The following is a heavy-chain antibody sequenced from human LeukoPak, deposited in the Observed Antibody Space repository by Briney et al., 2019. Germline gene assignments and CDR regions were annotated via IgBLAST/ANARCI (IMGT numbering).Heavy chain of an antibody. CDR1: GGSISSSSYY. D-gene: IGHD1-26*01. J-gene: IGHJ4*02. CDR2: IYYSGST. V-gene: IGHV4-39*01. Sequence: PSETLSLICTVSGGSISSSSYYWGWIRQPPGKGLEWIGSIYYSGSTYYNPSLKSRVTISVDTSKNQFSLKLSSVTAADTAVYYCASPIVGATTGDYWGQGTLVTVSS. CDR3: ASPIVGATTGDY.